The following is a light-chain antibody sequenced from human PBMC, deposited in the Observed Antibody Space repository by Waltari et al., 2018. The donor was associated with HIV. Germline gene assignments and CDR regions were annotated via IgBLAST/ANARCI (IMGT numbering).Light chain of an antibody. Sequence: QSALTQPASVSGSPGQSITISCTGTSSDVGGYNFVSWYQQHPGKAPKLMIYDVTNRPSGGSDRFSGSKSGGTASLTISGLQAEDEAAYHCSSFTTNSTLLFGGGTKLTVL. CDR3: SSFTTNSTLL. V-gene: IGLV2-14*03. CDR1: SSDVGGYNF. J-gene: IGLJ2*01. CDR2: DVT.